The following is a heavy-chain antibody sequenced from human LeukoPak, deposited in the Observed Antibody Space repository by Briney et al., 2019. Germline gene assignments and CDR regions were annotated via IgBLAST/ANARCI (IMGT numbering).Heavy chain of an antibody. CDR3: AKDRAGPFDY. Sequence: GRSLRLSCAASGFTFSSYGMHWVRQSPGKGLEWVAVISYDGSNKYCADSVKGRFTISRDNSKNTLYLQMNSLRAEDTAVYYCAKDRAGPFDYWGQGTLVPVSS. J-gene: IGHJ4*02. V-gene: IGHV3-30*18. CDR2: ISYDGSNK. CDR1: GFTFSSYG. D-gene: IGHD6-13*01.